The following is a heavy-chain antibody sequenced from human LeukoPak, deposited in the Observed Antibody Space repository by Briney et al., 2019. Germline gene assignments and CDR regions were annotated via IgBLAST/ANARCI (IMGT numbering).Heavy chain of an antibody. D-gene: IGHD3-10*01. CDR1: GGSVSSSSYY. V-gene: IGHV4-39*01. CDR2: IYSSGST. Sequence: PETLSLTCTVSGGSVSSSSYYWGWLRQPPGKGLEWIGSIYSSGSTYYNPSLKSRVTISVDTSKNQFSLKLSAVTAADTAVYYCARRVRVDPYYYYMDVWGKGTTVTVSS. J-gene: IGHJ6*03. CDR3: ARRVRVDPYYYYMDV.